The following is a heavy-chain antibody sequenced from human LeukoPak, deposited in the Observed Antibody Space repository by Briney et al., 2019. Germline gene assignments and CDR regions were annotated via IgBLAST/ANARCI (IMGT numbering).Heavy chain of an antibody. CDR1: GFTFDDYA. V-gene: IGHV3-9*01. Sequence: GGSLRLSCAASGFTFDDYAMHWVRQAPGKGLEWVSGISWNSGSIGYADSVKGRSTISRDNAKNSLYLQMNSLRAEDTALYYCAKDSYGGNPDYWGQGTLVTVSS. CDR3: AKDSYGGNPDY. D-gene: IGHD4-23*01. J-gene: IGHJ4*02. CDR2: ISWNSGSI.